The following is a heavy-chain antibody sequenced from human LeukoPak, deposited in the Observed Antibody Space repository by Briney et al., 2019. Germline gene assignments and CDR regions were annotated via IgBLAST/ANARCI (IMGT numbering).Heavy chain of an antibody. CDR1: GFTFSSYG. Sequence: GGSLRLSCTASGFTFSSYGMTCVRQAPGKGLEWVSAISGSGGSTYYADSVKGRFTISRDNSKNTLYLQMNSLRAEDTAVYYCAGYGGSYPYYMDVWGKGTTVTISS. J-gene: IGHJ6*03. CDR3: AGYGGSYPYYMDV. V-gene: IGHV3-23*01. D-gene: IGHD1-26*01. CDR2: ISGSGGST.